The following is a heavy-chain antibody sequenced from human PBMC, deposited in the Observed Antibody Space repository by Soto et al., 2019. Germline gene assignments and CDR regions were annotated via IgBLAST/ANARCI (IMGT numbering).Heavy chain of an antibody. CDR1: GYKFPEYF. J-gene: IGHJ4*02. CDR3: ARATLIIRHITDLGEASPGVVEY. CDR2: ISPEIGVT. Sequence: QVQLVQSGAEVKMPGASVKVSCEASGYKFPEYFLHWVRQAPGQGLEWMWWISPEIGVTYLAPKFKGRGTMTADMSTTTVYMHLSGLSPDDTAIYFCARATLIIRHITDLGEASPGVVEYWGQGTLVSVSS. V-gene: IGHV1-2*02. D-gene: IGHD3-16*01.